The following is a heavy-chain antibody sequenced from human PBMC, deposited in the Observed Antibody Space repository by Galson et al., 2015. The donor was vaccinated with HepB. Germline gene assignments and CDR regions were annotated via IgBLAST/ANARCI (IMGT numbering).Heavy chain of an antibody. CDR3: ARIRRSYDSSGYSFLFYYSMDV. Sequence: QSGAEVKKPGESLKISCKDSGYSFTTYWIGWVRQMPGKGLEWMGIISPGDSDTRYSPSFQGQVTISADTSISTASLPWHSLKASDTAMYYCARIRRSYDSSGYSFLFYYSMDVWGQGTTVTVSS. CDR2: ISPGDSDT. J-gene: IGHJ6*02. V-gene: IGHV5-51*01. D-gene: IGHD3-22*01. CDR1: GYSFTTYW.